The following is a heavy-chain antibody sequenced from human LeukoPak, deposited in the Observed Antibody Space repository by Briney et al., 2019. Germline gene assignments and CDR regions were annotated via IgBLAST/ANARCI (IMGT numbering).Heavy chain of an antibody. J-gene: IGHJ4*02. V-gene: IGHV3-74*01. CDR3: VRDLPQTGYSYDY. Sequence: GGSLRLSCAASGFTFSSYGMHWFRQAPGTGPVWVSRIDHDGSGTSYADSVKGRFTVSRDNAKSTLYLQMNTLRAEDTAVYYCVRDLPQTGYSYDYWGQGTLVTVSS. D-gene: IGHD5-18*01. CDR1: GFTFSSYG. CDR2: IDHDGSGT.